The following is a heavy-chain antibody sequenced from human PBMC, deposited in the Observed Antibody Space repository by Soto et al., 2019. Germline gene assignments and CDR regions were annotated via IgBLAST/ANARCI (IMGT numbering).Heavy chain of an antibody. V-gene: IGHV3-23*01. J-gene: IGHJ4*02. CDR2: IGGRGGST. Sequence: GGSLRLSCAASGFTFSSYAMSWVRQAPGKGLEWVSAIGGRGGSTYYADSVKGRFTISRDNSKNTLYLQMNSLRAEDTAVYYCARDRGYFDYWGQGTLVTVSS. CDR1: GFTFSSYA. CDR3: ARDRGYFDY.